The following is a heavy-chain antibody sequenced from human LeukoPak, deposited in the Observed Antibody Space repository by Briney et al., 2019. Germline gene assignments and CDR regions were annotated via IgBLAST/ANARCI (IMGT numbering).Heavy chain of an antibody. J-gene: IGHJ4*02. CDR3: ARVGISGGVDFDY. CDR1: GYSISNGAYY. V-gene: IGHV4-31*03. CDR2: IYYSGDT. Sequence: SQTLSLTCTVSGYSISNGAYYWNWIRQHPGKGLEWIGYIYYSGDTYYNPSLRSRTTISVDTSKNHFSLELNSVTVADTAVYYCARVGISGGVDFDYWGQGTLVTVSS. D-gene: IGHD2-15*01.